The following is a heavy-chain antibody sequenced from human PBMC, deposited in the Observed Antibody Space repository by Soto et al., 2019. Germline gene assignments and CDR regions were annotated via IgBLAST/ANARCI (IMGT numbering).Heavy chain of an antibody. D-gene: IGHD3-9*01. CDR2: MYYSGST. CDR3: ARTTRAPDRLSGHNWFEP. J-gene: IGHJ5*02. V-gene: IGHV4-39*01. Sequence: PSETLSLTCTVSGGSISSSSYYWAWIRQPPGKALEWIGSMYYSGSTYYNPSLKSRVTISVDTSKNQFSLKLSSVTAADTAVYFCARTTRAPDRLSGHNWFEPWGQGTLVTVSS. CDR1: GGSISSSSYY.